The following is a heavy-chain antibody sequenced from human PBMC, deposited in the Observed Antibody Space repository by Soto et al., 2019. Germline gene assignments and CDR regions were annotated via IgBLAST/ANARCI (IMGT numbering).Heavy chain of an antibody. CDR2: ISAYNGNT. V-gene: IGHV1-18*04. CDR1: GYTFTSYG. J-gene: IGHJ4*02. D-gene: IGHD3-16*01. Sequence: GASVKASCKASGYTFTSYGISWVRQAPGQGLEWMGWISAYNGNTNDAQKLQGRVTMTTDTSTSTAYMELRSLRSDDKAVYYCARDLPVWAGMDLDYWGQGTLVTVSS. CDR3: ARDLPVWAGMDLDY.